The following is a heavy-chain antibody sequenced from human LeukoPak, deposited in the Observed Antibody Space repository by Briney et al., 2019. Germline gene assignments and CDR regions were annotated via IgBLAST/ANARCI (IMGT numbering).Heavy chain of an antibody. D-gene: IGHD3-3*01. V-gene: IGHV3-53*01. CDR1: GFTVNSNY. Sequence: GGSLRLSCTASGFTVNSNYMIWVRQAPGKGLEWVSVIYSGRSTYYADSVKGRFTISRDNSKNTLYLQMNSLRAEETAVYYWGRNSGGFWSGYSVWLVSWGQGTLVTVSS. CDR3: GRNSGGFWSGYSVWLVS. CDR2: IYSGRST. J-gene: IGHJ5*02.